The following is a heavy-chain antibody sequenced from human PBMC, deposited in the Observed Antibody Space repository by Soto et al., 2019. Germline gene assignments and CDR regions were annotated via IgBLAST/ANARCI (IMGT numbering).Heavy chain of an antibody. Sequence: PGGSLRLSCAASGFTVSSYYISWVRLAPGKGLEWLSVIYSGGSTYYADSVKGRFTTSRDNSKNTLYLQMNSLRAEDTAMYYCARGLEGHYDPWGQGTLVTVSS. CDR1: GFTVSSYY. CDR2: IYSGGST. D-gene: IGHD1-26*01. J-gene: IGHJ5*02. CDR3: ARGLEGHYDP. V-gene: IGHV3-66*01.